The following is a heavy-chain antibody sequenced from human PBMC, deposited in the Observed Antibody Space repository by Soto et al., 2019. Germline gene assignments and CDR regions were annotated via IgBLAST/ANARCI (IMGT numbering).Heavy chain of an antibody. J-gene: IGHJ4*02. CDR2: IYYSGST. Sequence: SETLSLTCTVSGGSISSGGYYWSWIRQHPGKGLEWIGYIYYSGSTYYNPSLKSRVTISEDTSKNQFSLKLSSVTAAYTAVYYCARYSRQADMFDYWGQGTLVTVSS. V-gene: IGHV4-31*03. CDR1: GGSISSGGYY. CDR3: ARYSRQADMFDY. D-gene: IGHD2-2*01.